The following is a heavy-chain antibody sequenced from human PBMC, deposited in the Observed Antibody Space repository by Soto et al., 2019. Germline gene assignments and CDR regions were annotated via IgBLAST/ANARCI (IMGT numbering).Heavy chain of an antibody. J-gene: IGHJ6*02. CDR1: GFTFSNYW. D-gene: IGHD2-2*01. V-gene: IGHV3-7*03. CDR2: IKEDGSEK. CDR3: ATDLYQLPTMKYYYYGMDV. Sequence: GGSLRLSCAASGFTFSNYWMSWVRQAPGKRLEWVANIKEDGSEKYYVDSVKGRFTISRDNAKNSLFLQMNSLRAEDTAVYYCATDLYQLPTMKYYYYGMDVWGQGTTVTVSS.